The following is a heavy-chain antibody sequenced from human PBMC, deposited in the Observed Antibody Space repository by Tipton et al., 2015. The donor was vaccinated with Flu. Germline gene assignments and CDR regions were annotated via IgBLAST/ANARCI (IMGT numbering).Heavy chain of an antibody. CDR3: ARPAYTSSWYLNY. CDR2: IHRSGST. D-gene: IGHD6-13*01. V-gene: IGHV4-38-2*01. CDR1: GDSIRNDYF. Sequence: TLSLTCAVSGDSIRNDYFWGWIRQPPGKGLEWIATIHRSGSTKYNPSLKSRVTISVDTSKNHFSLEMRSVTAADVAVYYCARPAYTSSWYLNYWGQGTLVTVSS. J-gene: IGHJ4*02.